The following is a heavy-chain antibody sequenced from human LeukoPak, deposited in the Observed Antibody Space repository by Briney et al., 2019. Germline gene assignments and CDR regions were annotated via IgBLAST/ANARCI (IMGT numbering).Heavy chain of an antibody. V-gene: IGHV3-23*01. CDR2: ISGSGGST. D-gene: IGHD2-21*02. CDR3: ASCGGDCYSNGWYFDL. J-gene: IGHJ2*01. CDR1: GFTFSSYA. Sequence: PGGSLRLSCAASGFTFSSYAMSWVRQAPGKGLEWVSAISGSGGSTYYADSVKGRFTISRDNSKNTLYLQMNSLRAEDTAVYYCASCGGDCYSNGWYFDLWGRGTLVTVSS.